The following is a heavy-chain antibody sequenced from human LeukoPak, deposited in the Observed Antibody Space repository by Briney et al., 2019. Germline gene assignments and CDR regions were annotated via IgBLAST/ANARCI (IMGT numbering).Heavy chain of an antibody. CDR1: GFTLSSYA. CDR3: ARGLLAGPSAHSAIFDY. D-gene: IGHD2-8*02. Sequence: GGSLRLSCAASGFTLSSYAMSWVRQAPGKGLEWVSSISASGGSTNYADSVKGRFTISRDNSKNTVYLQMNSLRAEDTAVYYCARGLLAGPSAHSAIFDYWGQGSLVTVSS. J-gene: IGHJ4*02. V-gene: IGHV3-23*01. CDR2: ISASGGST.